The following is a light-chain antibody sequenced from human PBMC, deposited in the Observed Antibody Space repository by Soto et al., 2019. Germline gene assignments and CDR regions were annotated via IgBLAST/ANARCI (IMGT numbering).Light chain of an antibody. J-gene: IGKJ1*01. CDR1: QSVSSNY. CDR2: GAS. Sequence: EIVLTQSTGTLSLSPGERATLSCRASQSVSSNYLAWYQQKPGQAPRLLIYGASSRATGIPDRFSGSGSGTDFGLTVSRLEPEDFAVYYCQQYGSSPPRTFGQGTRVEI. V-gene: IGKV3-20*01. CDR3: QQYGSSPPRT.